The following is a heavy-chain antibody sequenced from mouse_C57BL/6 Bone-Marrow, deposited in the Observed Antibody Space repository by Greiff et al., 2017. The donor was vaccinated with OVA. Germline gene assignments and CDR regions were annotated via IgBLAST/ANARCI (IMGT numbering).Heavy chain of an antibody. CDR1: GYTFTGYW. CDR2: ILPGSGST. Sequence: LVESGAELMKPGASVKLSCKATGYTFTGYWIEWVKQRPGHGLEWIGEILPGSGSTNYNEKFKGKATFTADTSSNTAYMQLSSLTTEDSAIYYCARFAPLYDYDVPFAYGGQGTLVTVSA. CDR3: ARFAPLYDYDVPFAY. V-gene: IGHV1-9*01. D-gene: IGHD2-4*01. J-gene: IGHJ3*01.